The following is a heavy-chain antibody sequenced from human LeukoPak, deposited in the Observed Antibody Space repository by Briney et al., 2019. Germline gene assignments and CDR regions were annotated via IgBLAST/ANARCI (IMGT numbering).Heavy chain of an antibody. J-gene: IGHJ5*02. CDR3: ARGFWSGYYRKFDP. CDR2: IIPIFGTA. Sequence: ASGKVSCKASGGTFSSYAISWVRQAPGQGLEWMGGIIPIFGTANYAQKFQGRVTITADKSTSTAYMELSSLRSEDTAVYYCARGFWSGYYRKFDPWGQGTLVTVSS. D-gene: IGHD3-3*01. V-gene: IGHV1-69*06. CDR1: GGTFSSYA.